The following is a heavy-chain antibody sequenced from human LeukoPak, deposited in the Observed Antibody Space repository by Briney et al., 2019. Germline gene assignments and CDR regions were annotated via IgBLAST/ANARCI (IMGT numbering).Heavy chain of an antibody. D-gene: IGHD4-17*01. J-gene: IGHJ4*02. CDR3: ARDAGGAWPFDY. CDR2: ITSGGGAT. CDR1: GFTFNNYA. V-gene: IGHV3-23*01. Sequence: GGSLRLSCAASGFTFNNYAMSWVRQAPGKGLEWVSAITSGGGATYYADPVKGRFTISRDNSKNTLSLEINGLRVDDTAVYYCARDAGGAWPFDYWGQGTRVTVSS.